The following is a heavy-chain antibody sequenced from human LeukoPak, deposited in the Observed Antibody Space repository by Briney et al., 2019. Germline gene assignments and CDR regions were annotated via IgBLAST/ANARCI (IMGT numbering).Heavy chain of an antibody. V-gene: IGHV3-48*02. CDR3: AREAXYTAMVSAGMDV. CDR1: GFTFSSYS. CDR2: ISSSSSTI. D-gene: IGHD5-18*01. Sequence: GGSLRLSCAASGFTFSSYSMNWVRQAPGKGLEWVSYISSSSSTIYYADSVKGRFTISRDNAKNSLYLQMNSLRDEDTAVYYXAREAXYTAMVSAGMDVWGQGTTVTVSS. J-gene: IGHJ6*02.